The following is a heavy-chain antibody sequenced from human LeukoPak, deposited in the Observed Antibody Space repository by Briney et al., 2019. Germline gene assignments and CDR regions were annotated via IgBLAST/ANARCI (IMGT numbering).Heavy chain of an antibody. V-gene: IGHV4-30-2*01. CDR3: ARVNYDSSLDY. CDR2: IYHSGST. J-gene: IGHJ4*02. Sequence: TLSLTCAVSGGSISSGGYSWNWIRQPPGKGLEWIGYIYHSGSTYYNPSLKSRVTISVDRSKNQFSLNLSSVTAADTAVYYCARVNYDSSLDYWGQGTLVTVSS. D-gene: IGHD3-22*01. CDR1: GGSISSGGYS.